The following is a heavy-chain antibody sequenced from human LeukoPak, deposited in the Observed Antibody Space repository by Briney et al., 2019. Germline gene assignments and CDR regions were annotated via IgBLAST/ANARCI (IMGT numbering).Heavy chain of an antibody. CDR2: IYYSGST. D-gene: IGHD6-13*01. CDR3: AREWQQLVVFDI. Sequence: PSETLSLTCTVSGGSISSYYWSWIRQPPGKGLEWIGYIYYSGSTNYNPSLKSRVTISVDTSKNQFSLKLSSVTAADTAVYYCAREWQQLVVFDIWGQGTMVTVSS. V-gene: IGHV4-59*01. CDR1: GGSISSYY. J-gene: IGHJ3*02.